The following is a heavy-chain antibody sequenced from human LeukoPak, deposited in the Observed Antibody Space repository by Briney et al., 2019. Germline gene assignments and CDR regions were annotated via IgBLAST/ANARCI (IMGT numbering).Heavy chain of an antibody. CDR2: LKLYDGSI. CDR3: ARDYDFGLVTGGY. V-gene: IGHV1-46*01. D-gene: IGHD3-3*01. CDR1: GYTFIRYH. J-gene: IGHJ4*02. Sequence: ASVKVSCKASGYTFIRYHMHWVRQAPGQGLEWIGVLKLYDGSISHAQKFQGRVTMTSDTSTSTVYMELSSLRSEDTAVYFCARDYDFGLVTGGYWGQGTLVTVSS.